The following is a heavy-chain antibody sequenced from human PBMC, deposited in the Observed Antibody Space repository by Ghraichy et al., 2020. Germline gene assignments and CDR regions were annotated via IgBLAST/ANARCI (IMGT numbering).Heavy chain of an antibody. D-gene: IGHD2-21*02. CDR1: GFTFSSYA. CDR3: AKAWVPGDDFSPGF. Sequence: GESLRLSCAASGFTFSSYAMSWVRQAPGKGLEWVSSISGAGITTYYADSVKGRFTISRDNSKNTLYLQMNSPRVEDTAIYYCAKAWVPGDDFSPGFWGHGTLVTVSP. J-gene: IGHJ4*01. V-gene: IGHV3-23*01. CDR2: ISGAGITT.